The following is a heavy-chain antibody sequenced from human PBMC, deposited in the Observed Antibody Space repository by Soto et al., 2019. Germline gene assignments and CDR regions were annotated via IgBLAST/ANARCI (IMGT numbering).Heavy chain of an antibody. Sequence: QVRLVQSGAEVKKPGASVRVTCKTSGYTFTDYDVSWVRQASGQGLEWMGWMSPNSGKTGYVEKFQGRVTMTANTSLSTAYMELHSLRSEYTAIYFCARGRIGAAFWGQGNLVTVSS. D-gene: IGHD2-15*01. CDR3: ARGRIGAAF. V-gene: IGHV1-8*01. CDR2: MSPNSGKT. J-gene: IGHJ4*02. CDR1: GYTFTDYD.